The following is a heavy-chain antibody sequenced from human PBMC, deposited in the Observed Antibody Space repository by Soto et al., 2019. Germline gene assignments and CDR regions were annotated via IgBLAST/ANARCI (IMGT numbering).Heavy chain of an antibody. J-gene: IGHJ6*02. Sequence: GGSLRLSCAASGLTFSNYAMSWVRQAPGKGLQWVSGISNGGKTTYYPDSVKGRFTISRDNSKNTLYLQVNSLRAEDTAVYYCARIARRITRIIVIPYFGMDVWGQGTGVTVSS. CDR2: ISNGGKTT. CDR1: GLTFSNYA. V-gene: IGHV3-23*01. D-gene: IGHD3-22*01. CDR3: ARIARRITRIIVIPYFGMDV.